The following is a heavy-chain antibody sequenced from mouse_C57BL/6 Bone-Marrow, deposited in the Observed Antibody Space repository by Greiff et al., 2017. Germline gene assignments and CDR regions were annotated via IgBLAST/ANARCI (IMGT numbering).Heavy chain of an antibody. CDR3: ARNPLCYLYWYFDV. J-gene: IGHJ1*03. Sequence: QVQLQQPGAELVKPGASVKLSCKASGYTFTSYWMHWVKQRPGQGLEWIGMIHPNSGSTNYNEKFKSKATLTVDKSSSTAYMPLSSLTSEDAAVHYCARNPLCYLYWYFDVWGTGTTVTVSS. CDR2: IHPNSGST. V-gene: IGHV1-64*01. CDR1: GYTFTSYW. D-gene: IGHD6-5*01.